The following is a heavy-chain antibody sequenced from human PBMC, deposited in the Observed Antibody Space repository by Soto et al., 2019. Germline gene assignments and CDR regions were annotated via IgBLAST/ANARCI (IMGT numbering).Heavy chain of an antibody. CDR1: GGSFNTFY. Sequence: PSETLSLTCAVYGGSFNTFYWNWVRQPPGKGLEWIGEIHHSGSTNYNPSLTSRVTISVDTSKNQCSLMLSSVTAADTAVYYCAREDRNCSSTSCKYAMDVWGQGTTVTVSS. CDR3: AREDRNCSSTSCKYAMDV. D-gene: IGHD2-2*01. V-gene: IGHV4-34*01. J-gene: IGHJ6*02. CDR2: IHHSGST.